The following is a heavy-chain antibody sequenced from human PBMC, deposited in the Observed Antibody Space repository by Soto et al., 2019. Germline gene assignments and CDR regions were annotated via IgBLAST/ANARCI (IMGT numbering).Heavy chain of an antibody. V-gene: IGHV5-51*01. J-gene: IGHJ6*01. CDR2: IYPGDSDT. Sequence: PGESLKISCKGSGYSFTSYWIGWVRQMPGKGLEWMGIIYPGDSDTRYSPSFQGQVTISADKSISTAYLQWSSLKASDTAFYYCARLLYGGPYYYYYNGMDVWGQGTKVTVSS. CDR1: GYSFTSYW. D-gene: IGHD2-8*01. CDR3: ARLLYGGPYYYYYNGMDV.